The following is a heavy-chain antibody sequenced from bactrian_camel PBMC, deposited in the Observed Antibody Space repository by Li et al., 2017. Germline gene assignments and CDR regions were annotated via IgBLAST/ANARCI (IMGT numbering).Heavy chain of an antibody. CDR3: AARWEYGTPWCDPAYEYDH. Sequence: HVQLVESGGGSVQAGGSLRLSCSVSGTTDCVAWFRQAPGEGREGVAALSTGGGNPYYADSVKGRFTISQDSAKNTVLLQMNNLKPEDTAKYYCAARWEYGTPWCDPAYEYDHWGQGTQVTVS. CDR2: LSTGGGNP. J-gene: IGHJ4*01. D-gene: IGHD6*01. V-gene: IGHV3S1*01. CDR1: GTTDC.